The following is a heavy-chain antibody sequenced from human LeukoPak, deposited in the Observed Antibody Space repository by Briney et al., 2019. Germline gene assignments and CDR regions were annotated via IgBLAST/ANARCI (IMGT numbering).Heavy chain of an antibody. J-gene: IGHJ4*02. CDR2: FDVIDGET. D-gene: IGHD5-18*01. CDR1: GSSLTELS. Sequence: PGASVKVFCTVSGSSLTELSLYWVRQAPGKGLEWMGGFDVIDGETFYAQKFQGRVTMTEDSSADTAYMELRSLTSDDTALYYCAAGRPYSLLDYWGQGTLVTVSS. V-gene: IGHV1-24*01. CDR3: AAGRPYSLLDY.